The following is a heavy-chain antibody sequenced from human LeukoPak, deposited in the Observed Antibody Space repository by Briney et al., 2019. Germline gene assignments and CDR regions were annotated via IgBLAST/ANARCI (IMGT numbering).Heavy chain of an antibody. Sequence: GGFLRRSCAASGFTFSSYWMSWVRQAPGKGLEWVANIKQDGSEKYYVDSVKGRFTISRDNAKNSLYLQMNSLRAEDTAVYYCARVLSRNYYDFWSGTRPNWFDPWGQGTLVTVSS. J-gene: IGHJ5*02. CDR3: ARVLSRNYYDFWSGTRPNWFDP. D-gene: IGHD3-3*01. V-gene: IGHV3-7*01. CDR1: GFTFSSYW. CDR2: IKQDGSEK.